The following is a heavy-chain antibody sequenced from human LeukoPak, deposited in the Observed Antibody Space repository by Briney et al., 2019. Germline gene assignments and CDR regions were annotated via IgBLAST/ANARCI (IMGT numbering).Heavy chain of an antibody. CDR2: IYYSGST. Sequence: PSQTLSLTCAVSGGSISSGGYFWSWIRQPPGKGLEWVGYIYYSGSTYYNPSLKSRLTISVDTSKKQFPLKLSSVTAADTAVYYCARTPSTVATNYYFDYWGQGTLVTVSS. J-gene: IGHJ4*02. CDR1: GGSISSGGYF. D-gene: IGHD4-23*01. V-gene: IGHV4-30-4*07. CDR3: ARTPSTVATNYYFDY.